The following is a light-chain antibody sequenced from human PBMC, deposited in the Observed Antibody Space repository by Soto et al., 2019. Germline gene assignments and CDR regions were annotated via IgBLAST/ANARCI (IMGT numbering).Light chain of an antibody. CDR1: QSVSSTY. CDR2: GAS. V-gene: IGKV3-20*01. Sequence: EIVLTQCPGTLSLFPGERATLSFRSSQSVSSTYLAWYQQKNGQAPRLLIYGASSRATGIPDRFSGSWYGTDFNLTISRLETEDFAVYYCQQYGFSLITFGQGTRLEIK. J-gene: IGKJ5*01. CDR3: QQYGFSLIT.